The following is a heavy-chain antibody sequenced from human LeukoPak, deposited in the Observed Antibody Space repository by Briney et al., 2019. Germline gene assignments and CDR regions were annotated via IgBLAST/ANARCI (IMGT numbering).Heavy chain of an antibody. CDR3: ASGLGKWLLEINI. J-gene: IGHJ3*02. D-gene: IGHD3-22*01. CDR1: GFTFSDYY. V-gene: IGHV3-11*04. Sequence: PGGSLRLSCAASGFTFSDYYMSWIRQAPGKGLEWIAYISSSGSSIQYAESVRGRFTISRDNAKTSLYLQMNSLRAEDTAVYYCASGLGKWLLEINIWGQGTMVTVSS. CDR2: ISSSGSSI.